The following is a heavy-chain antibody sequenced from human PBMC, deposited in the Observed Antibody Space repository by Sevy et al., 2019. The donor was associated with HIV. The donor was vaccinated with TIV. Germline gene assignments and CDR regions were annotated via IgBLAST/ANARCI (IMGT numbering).Heavy chain of an antibody. J-gene: IGHJ4*02. CDR2: IKQDGSEK. CDR3: AKRGANWNDSYLDY. Sequence: GGSLRLSCAASGFTFSSYWMSWVRQAPGKGLEWVAIIKQDGSEKYYVDSVKGRFTISRDNAKNSLYLQMNSLRAEDTAVYYCAKRGANWNDSYLDYWGQGTLVTVSS. D-gene: IGHD1-20*01. CDR1: GFTFSSYW. V-gene: IGHV3-7*01.